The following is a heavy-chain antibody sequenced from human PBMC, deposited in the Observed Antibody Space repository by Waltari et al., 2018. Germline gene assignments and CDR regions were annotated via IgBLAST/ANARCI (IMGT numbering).Heavy chain of an antibody. CDR1: GFPLSNYW. V-gene: IGHV3-7*01. J-gene: IGHJ3*02. CDR2: IMTDGREE. CDR3: VRDQWFAFDI. Sequence: EVQLVESGGGLVQPGGSLRLSCAASGFPLSNYWMSWVRQAPGKGPEWVANIMTDGREEYYVDSVRGRFTISRDNAKNSLYLQMNSLRSEDTAVYYCVRDQWFAFDIWGQGTMVTVSS. D-gene: IGHD3-22*01.